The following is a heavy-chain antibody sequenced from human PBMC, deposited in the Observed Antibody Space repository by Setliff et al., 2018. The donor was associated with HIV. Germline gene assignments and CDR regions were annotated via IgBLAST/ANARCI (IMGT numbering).Heavy chain of an antibody. CDR3: VRENPSVAAAGSSIFDS. Sequence: SETLSLTCDVSGYSIRNGYYWGWIRQPPGKGLEWIGSIDYSGSTNYSPSLKSRVTISVDTSKNRFSLNVTSVTAADMAVFYCVRENPSVAAAGSSIFDSWGQGTLVTVSS. CDR2: IDYSGST. D-gene: IGHD6-13*01. V-gene: IGHV4-38-2*02. J-gene: IGHJ4*02. CDR1: GYSIRNGYY.